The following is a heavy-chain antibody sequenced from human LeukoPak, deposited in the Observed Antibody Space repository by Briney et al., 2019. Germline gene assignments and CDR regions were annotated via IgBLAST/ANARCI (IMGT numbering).Heavy chain of an antibody. CDR1: GYTFTSYG. V-gene: IGHV1-18*01. CDR2: ISAYNGGT. CDR3: ARGPDDYGDH. J-gene: IGHJ4*02. Sequence: ASVKVSCKASGYTFTSYGISWVRQAPGQGLEWMGWISAYNGGTKYAQKFQGRVAMTRDTSFTTAYMELSRLTSDDTAVYYCARGPDDYGDHWGQGTLVAVSS. D-gene: IGHD1-14*01.